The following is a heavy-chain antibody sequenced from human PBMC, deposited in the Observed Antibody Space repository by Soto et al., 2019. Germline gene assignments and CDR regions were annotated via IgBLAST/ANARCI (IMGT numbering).Heavy chain of an antibody. V-gene: IGHV3-48*02. CDR1: GFTFSSYS. CDR2: ISSSSSTI. D-gene: IGHD3-9*01. Sequence: GGSLRLSCAASGFTFSSYSMNWVRQAPGKGLEWVSYISSSSSTIYYADSVKGRFTISRDNAKNSLYLQMNSLRDEDTAVYYCARGVLGYDILTGYSWVTGWGMDVWGQGTTVTVSS. J-gene: IGHJ6*02. CDR3: ARGVLGYDILTGYSWVTGWGMDV.